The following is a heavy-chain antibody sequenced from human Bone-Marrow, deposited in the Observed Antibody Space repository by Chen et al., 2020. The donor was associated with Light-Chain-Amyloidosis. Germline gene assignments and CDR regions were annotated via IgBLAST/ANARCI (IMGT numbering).Heavy chain of an antibody. J-gene: IGHJ3*02. V-gene: IGHV3-13*01. CDR1: GFTFSSYD. Sequence: EVQLAESGGGLVQPGGSLRLSCAASGFTFSSYDMHWVRQAAGKGLEWVSAIDTVGDTYYPASVKGRFTISREDAKNSLYLQMNGLRAGDTAVYYCVREGNDYSGLDAFDMWGQGTMVTVSS. CDR3: VREGNDYSGLDAFDM. CDR2: IDTVGDT. D-gene: IGHD4-4*01.